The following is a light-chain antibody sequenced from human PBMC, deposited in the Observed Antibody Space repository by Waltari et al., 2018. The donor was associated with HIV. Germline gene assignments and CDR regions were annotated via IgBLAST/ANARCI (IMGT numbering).Light chain of an antibody. CDR2: GNS. V-gene: IGLV1-40*01. J-gene: IGLJ2*01. Sequence: QSVLTQPPSVSGAPGQRVTISCTGSSSNIAAGYDVHWYQQLPGTAPKLLIYGNSNRPSGVPDRFSGSKSGTSASLAITGLQAEDEADYYCQSYDSSLSAPVVFGGGTKLTVL. CDR1: SSNIAAGYD. CDR3: QSYDSSLSAPVV.